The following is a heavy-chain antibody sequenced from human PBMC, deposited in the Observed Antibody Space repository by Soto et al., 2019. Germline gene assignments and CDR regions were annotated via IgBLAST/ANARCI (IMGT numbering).Heavy chain of an antibody. CDR1: GYTFTSYA. J-gene: IGHJ4*02. CDR3: AREEYYDFWSGYLGFDY. Sequence: ASVKVSCKASGYTFTSYAMHWVRQAPGRRLEWMGWINAGNGNTKYSQKFQGRVTITRDTSASTAYMELSSLRSEDTAVYYCAREEYYDFWSGYLGFDYWGQGTLVTVSS. CDR2: INAGNGNT. D-gene: IGHD3-3*01. V-gene: IGHV1-3*01.